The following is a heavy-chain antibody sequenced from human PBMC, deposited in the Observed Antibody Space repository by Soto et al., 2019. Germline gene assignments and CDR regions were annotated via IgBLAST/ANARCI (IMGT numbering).Heavy chain of an antibody. V-gene: IGHV3-23*01. CDR3: AREGGTKGYDNSDYYYSDY. CDR2: LSGSGGSI. Sequence: PGGSLRLSCTASGFTFSRHAMTWVRQAPGEGVGWVSGLSGSGGSIYYADSAKGRFTISRDNSKHTLYLQVNSLRAEDTALYYCAREGGTKGYDNSDYYYSDYWGQGTLVTVSS. D-gene: IGHD3-22*01. J-gene: IGHJ4*02. CDR1: GFTFSRHA.